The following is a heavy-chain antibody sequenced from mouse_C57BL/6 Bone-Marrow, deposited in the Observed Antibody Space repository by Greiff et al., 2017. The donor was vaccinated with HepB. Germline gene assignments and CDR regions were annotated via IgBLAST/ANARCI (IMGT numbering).Heavy chain of an antibody. D-gene: IGHD1-1*01. J-gene: IGHJ1*03. CDR3: ARDREYYGSSPCWYFDV. Sequence: VQLKESGGGLVKPGGSLKLSCAASGFTFSSYAMSWVRQTPEKRLEWVATISDGGSYTYYPDNVKGRFTISRDNAKNNLYLQMSHLKSEDTAMYYCARDREYYGSSPCWYFDVWGTGTTVTVSS. V-gene: IGHV5-4*01. CDR1: GFTFSSYA. CDR2: ISDGGSYT.